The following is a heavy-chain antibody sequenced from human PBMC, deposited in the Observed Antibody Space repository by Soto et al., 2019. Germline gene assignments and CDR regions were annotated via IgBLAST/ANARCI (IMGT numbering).Heavy chain of an antibody. CDR2: ISGSADGT. V-gene: IGHV3-23*01. Sequence: EVKLLESGGGLAQPGGSLRLSCVGSGFTFDSYAMRWVRQARGERLEWIAAISGSADGTDYAHSVRGRFTISRDNAKKTVHLQMDSLRVEDTAVYFCAKDTVGGYSFWSGYYSDGLDVWGQGTLVSVS. J-gene: IGHJ3*01. D-gene: IGHD3-3*01. CDR1: GFTFDSYA. CDR3: AKDTVGGYSFWSGYYSDGLDV.